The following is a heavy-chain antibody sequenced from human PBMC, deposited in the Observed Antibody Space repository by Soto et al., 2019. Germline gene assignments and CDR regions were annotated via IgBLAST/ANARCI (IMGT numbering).Heavy chain of an antibody. CDR1: GFTFSRYG. CDR3: AKGQRVATGRGYYGMDV. J-gene: IGHJ6*02. V-gene: IGHV3-30*18. D-gene: IGHD5-12*01. Sequence: QVQLVESGGGVVQPGRSVRLSCAASGFTFSRYGMHWVRQAPGKGLEWVTVISYDGSDKYYADSVKGRFTISRDNSKNTLYLQMNSLRVEDTAIYYCAKGQRVATGRGYYGMDVWGQGTTVTVSS. CDR2: ISYDGSDK.